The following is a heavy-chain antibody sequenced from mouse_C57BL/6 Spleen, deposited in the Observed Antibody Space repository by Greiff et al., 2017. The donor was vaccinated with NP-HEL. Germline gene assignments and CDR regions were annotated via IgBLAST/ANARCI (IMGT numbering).Heavy chain of an antibody. D-gene: IGHD2-4*01. CDR3: ARYGIYYDYDVVYYAMDY. Sequence: EVQVVESGGGLVQPGGSLSLSCAASGFTFTDYYMSWVRQPPGKALEWLGFIRNKANGYTTEYSASVKGRFTISRDNSQSILYLQMNALRAEDSATYYCARYGIYYDYDVVYYAMDYWGQGTSVTVSS. V-gene: IGHV7-3*01. J-gene: IGHJ4*01. CDR2: IRNKANGYTT. CDR1: GFTFTDYY.